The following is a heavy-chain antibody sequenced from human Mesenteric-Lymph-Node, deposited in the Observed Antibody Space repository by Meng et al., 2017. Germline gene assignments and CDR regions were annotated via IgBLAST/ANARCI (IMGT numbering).Heavy chain of an antibody. V-gene: IGHV3-72*01. CDR1: GFTLSDYY. CDR3: VRDFSDRYAWDF. J-gene: IGHJ4*02. D-gene: IGHD1-1*01. Sequence: GESLKISCAVSGFTLSDYYMDWVRQVPGKGLEWIARSRKKLHGYLTEYAPSVTGRFIVSRDVSENSFYLQMQNLKTDDTAVYFCVRDFSDRYAWDFWGQGTLVTVSS. CDR2: SRKKLHGYLT.